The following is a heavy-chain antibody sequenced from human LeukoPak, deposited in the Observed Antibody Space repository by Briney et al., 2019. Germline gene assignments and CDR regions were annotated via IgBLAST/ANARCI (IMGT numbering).Heavy chain of an antibody. CDR3: ASRDIEELPYRAVDY. J-gene: IGHJ4*02. V-gene: IGHV1-69*13. CDR1: GGTFSSYA. D-gene: IGHD2-15*01. CDR2: IIPIFGTA. Sequence: ASVKVSCKASGGTFSSYAISWVRQAPGQGLEWRGGIIPIFGTANYAQKFQGRVTITADESTSTAYMELSSLRSEDTAVYYCASRDIEELPYRAVDYGGQGTLVTVSS.